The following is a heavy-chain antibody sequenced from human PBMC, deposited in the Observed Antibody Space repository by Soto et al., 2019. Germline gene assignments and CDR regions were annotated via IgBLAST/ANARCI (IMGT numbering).Heavy chain of an antibody. V-gene: IGHV5-10-1*01. J-gene: IGHJ6*02. Sequence: GEFLKISCKGSGYSFTSYWISWVRQMPGKGLEWMGRIDPSDSYTNYSPSFQGHVTISADKSISTAYLQWSSLKASDTAMYYCVVGAAAGMSYYGMDVWGQGTTVTVSS. D-gene: IGHD6-13*01. CDR3: VVGAAAGMSYYGMDV. CDR1: GYSFTSYW. CDR2: IDPSDSYT.